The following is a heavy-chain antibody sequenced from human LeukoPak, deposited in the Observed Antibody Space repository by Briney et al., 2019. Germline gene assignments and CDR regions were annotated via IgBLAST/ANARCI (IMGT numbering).Heavy chain of an antibody. CDR2: INASGGDT. D-gene: IGHD3-16*01. V-gene: IGHV1-46*04. CDR1: GFTFSSYY. Sequence: GGSVRVSCKASGFTFSSYYMNWVRQAPGKRLEWMGIINASGGDTMFAQRLKGRVTITRDTSKSTVYMEMSSLRAEDTAVYYCARVGCTLRYLDFWGQGTLVTVSS. CDR3: ARVGCTLRYLDF. J-gene: IGHJ4*02.